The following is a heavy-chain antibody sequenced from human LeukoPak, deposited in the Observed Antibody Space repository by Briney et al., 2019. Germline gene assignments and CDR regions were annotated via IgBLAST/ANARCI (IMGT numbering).Heavy chain of an antibody. CDR3: ARDTTKFDY. CDR1: GDSVASNSAA. D-gene: IGHD1-14*01. CDR2: TYYRSKWYN. V-gene: IGHV6-1*01. J-gene: IGHJ4*02. Sequence: SQTLSLTCAISGDSVASNSAAWNGSGKSPSRGLEWLGRTYYRSKWYNAYAVSVKSRITINPDTSKNQFSLQLNSVTPEDTAVYYCARDTTKFDYWGQGTLVTVSS.